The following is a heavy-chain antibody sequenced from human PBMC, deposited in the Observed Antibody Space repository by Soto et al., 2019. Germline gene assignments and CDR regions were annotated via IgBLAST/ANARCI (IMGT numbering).Heavy chain of an antibody. Sequence: ASVKVSCKASGYTFTSYYMHWVRQAPGQGLEWMGIINPSGGSTSYAQKFQGRVTMTRDTSTSTVYMELSSLRSEDTAVYYCARDRPGYCSSTSCYYYGMDVWGQGTTVTVSS. J-gene: IGHJ6*02. CDR3: ARDRPGYCSSTSCYYYGMDV. V-gene: IGHV1-46*01. CDR1: GYTFTSYY. CDR2: INPSGGST. D-gene: IGHD2-2*01.